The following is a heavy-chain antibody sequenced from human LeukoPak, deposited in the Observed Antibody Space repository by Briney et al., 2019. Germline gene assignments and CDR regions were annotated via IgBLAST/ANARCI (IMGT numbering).Heavy chain of an antibody. CDR1: GFTFSDFG. D-gene: IGHD3-10*01. CDR3: AKDPMVRGVINGFDY. Sequence: GALRLSCAASGFTFSDFGMHWVRQAPGKRLEWVAVISYDGSHKIYADSVKGRFTISRDNAKNTLYLQMNSLRTDDTAMFYCAKDPMVRGVINGFDYWGQGTLVTVSS. CDR2: ISYDGSHK. J-gene: IGHJ4*02. V-gene: IGHV3-30*18.